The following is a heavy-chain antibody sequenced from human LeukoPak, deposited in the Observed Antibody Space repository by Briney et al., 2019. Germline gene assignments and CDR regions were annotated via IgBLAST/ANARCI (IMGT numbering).Heavy chain of an antibody. CDR1: GASINNYY. V-gene: IGHV4-59*01. J-gene: IGHJ4*02. CDR2: VYHTGAS. CDR3: ARVVNGGHFDY. D-gene: IGHD2-8*01. Sequence: SETLSLTCSVSGASINNYYWTWIRQPPGKGLEWIGYVYHTGASGYHPSLKSRVAMSLDTSKNQVSLNLRSVTAADTAVYFCARVVNGGHFDYWGQGTLVTVSS.